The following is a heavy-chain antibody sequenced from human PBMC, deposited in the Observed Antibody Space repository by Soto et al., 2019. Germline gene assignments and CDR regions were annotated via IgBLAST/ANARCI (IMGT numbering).Heavy chain of an antibody. J-gene: IGHJ4*02. D-gene: IGHD3-10*01. V-gene: IGHV3-23*01. Sequence: GGSLRLSCAASGFTFTIYAMSWVRQAPGKGLEWVSAITGSGGSTYYADSVKGRFTISRDNSKNTLYLQMNSLRAEDTAVYYCAKERGAVVRGAAFYLDYWGQGTLVTVYS. CDR3: AKERGAVVRGAAFYLDY. CDR1: GFTFTIYA. CDR2: ITGSGGST.